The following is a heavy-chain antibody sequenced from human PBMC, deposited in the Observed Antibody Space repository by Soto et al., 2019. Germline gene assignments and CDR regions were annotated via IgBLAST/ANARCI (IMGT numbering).Heavy chain of an antibody. Sequence: GGSLRLSCAASGFTFSSYGMHWVRQAPGRGLEWVAVIWYDGSNKYYADSVKGRFTISRDNSKNTLYLQMNSLRAEDTAVYYCAREEGVLRYFDWLSPTEYYFDYWGQGTLVTVSS. D-gene: IGHD3-9*01. CDR3: AREEGVLRYFDWLSPTEYYFDY. V-gene: IGHV3-33*01. CDR1: GFTFSSYG. CDR2: IWYDGSNK. J-gene: IGHJ4*02.